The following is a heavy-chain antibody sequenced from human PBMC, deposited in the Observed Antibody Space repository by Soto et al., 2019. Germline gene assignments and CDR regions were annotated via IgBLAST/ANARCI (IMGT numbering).Heavy chain of an antibody. V-gene: IGHV3-23*01. Sequence: PGGSLRLSCAASGFTFSSYAMRWVRQAPGKGLECVSVISGSGGTTYYADSVKGRFTISRDNSKNTLSLQMNSLRAEDTAVYHCAKGRYGGNDYVIDYWGQGTLVTVSS. D-gene: IGHD5-12*01. CDR2: ISGSGGTT. CDR3: AKGRYGGNDYVIDY. CDR1: GFTFSSYA. J-gene: IGHJ4*02.